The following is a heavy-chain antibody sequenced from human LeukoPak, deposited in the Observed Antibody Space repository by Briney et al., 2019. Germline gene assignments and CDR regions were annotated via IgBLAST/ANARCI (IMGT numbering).Heavy chain of an antibody. D-gene: IGHD3-10*01. CDR2: ISYDGSNK. J-gene: IGHJ3*02. Sequence: PGRSLRLSCAASGFTFSSYGMHWVRQAPGKGLEWVAVISYDGSNKYFADSVKGRFTISRDNSKNTLYLQMNSLRAEDTAMYYCAKALYYYGSGRGDAFDIWGQGTMVTVSS. CDR3: AKALYYYGSGRGDAFDI. V-gene: IGHV3-30*18. CDR1: GFTFSSYG.